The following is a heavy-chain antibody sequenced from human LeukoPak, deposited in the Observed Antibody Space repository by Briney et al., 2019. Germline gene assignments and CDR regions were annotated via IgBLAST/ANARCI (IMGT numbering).Heavy chain of an antibody. CDR2: ISGTSGTI. CDR1: GFTFSNYA. CDR3: AKRLGDPRAFDY. J-gene: IGHJ4*02. D-gene: IGHD2-21*02. V-gene: IGHV3-23*01. Sequence: GGSLRLSCAASGFTFSNYAMSWVRQAPGKGLEGVSGISGTSGTINYAAPVKGRFTISRDNSKNTLYLQMNSLRVDDMAVYYCAKRLGDPRAFDYWGQGTLVTVSS.